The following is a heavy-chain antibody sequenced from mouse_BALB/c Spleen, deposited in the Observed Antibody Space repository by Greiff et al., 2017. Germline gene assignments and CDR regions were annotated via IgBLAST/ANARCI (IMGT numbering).Heavy chain of an antibody. CDR2: ISSGGSYT. Sequence: EVKLMESGGDLVKPGGSLKLSCAASGFTFSSYGMSWVRQTPDKRLEWVATISSGGSYTYYPDSVKGRFTISRDNAKNTLYLQMSSLKSEDTAMYYCARHDGYDDAMDYWGQGTSVTVSS. V-gene: IGHV5-6*01. CDR3: ARHDGYDDAMDY. D-gene: IGHD2-2*01. J-gene: IGHJ4*01. CDR1: GFTFSSYG.